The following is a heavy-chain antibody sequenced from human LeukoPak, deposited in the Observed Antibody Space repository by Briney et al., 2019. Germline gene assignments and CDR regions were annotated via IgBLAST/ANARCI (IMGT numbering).Heavy chain of an antibody. Sequence: PSETLSLTCAVYGGSFSGYYWSWIRQPPGKGLEWIGEINHSGSTNYNPSLKGRVTISVDTSKNQFSLKLSSVTAADTAVYYCARGVLQPYDYWGQGTLVTVSS. V-gene: IGHV4-34*01. CDR3: ARGVLQPYDY. CDR2: INHSGST. J-gene: IGHJ4*02. D-gene: IGHD2/OR15-2a*01. CDR1: GGSFSGYY.